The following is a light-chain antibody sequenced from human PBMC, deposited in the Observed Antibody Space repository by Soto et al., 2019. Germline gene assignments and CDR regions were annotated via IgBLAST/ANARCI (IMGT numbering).Light chain of an antibody. CDR2: GAS. J-gene: IGKJ4*02. V-gene: IGKV3-20*01. Sequence: TRSPETKCVALGDRRTLKKKASQSVSNNYLAWYQQKPGQAPRLLIYGASNRATGIPDRFSGSGSGTDFTLTIRRLEPYDFAVYYCQQYGSAGTLGEGTKVDIK. CDR1: QSVSNNY. CDR3: QQYGSAGT.